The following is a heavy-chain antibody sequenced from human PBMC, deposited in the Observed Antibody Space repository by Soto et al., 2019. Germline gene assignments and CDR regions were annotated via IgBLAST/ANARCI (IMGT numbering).Heavy chain of an antibody. CDR3: ARGRINYSGMDV. J-gene: IGHJ6*02. CDR2: INHSGST. D-gene: IGHD4-4*01. CDR1: GGSFSGYY. Sequence: SETLSLTCAVYGGSFSGYYWSWIRQPPGKGLEWIGEINHSGSTNYNPSLKSRVTISVDTSKNQFSLKLSSVTAADTAVYYCARGRINYSGMDVWGQGTTVTVSS. V-gene: IGHV4-34*01.